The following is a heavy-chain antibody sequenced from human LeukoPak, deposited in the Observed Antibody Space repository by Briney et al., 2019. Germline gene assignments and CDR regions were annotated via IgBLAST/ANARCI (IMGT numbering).Heavy chain of an antibody. Sequence: GGSLRLSCAASGCTFSSYSMNWIRQAPGKGLEWVSSISSSSSYIYYAASVNGRFTISRDNANNSLYLQKSRLRAEDTAVYYCAKRGGSRYFDYWGQRTLVTVSS. CDR3: AKRGGSRYFDY. D-gene: IGHD3-16*01. CDR2: ISSSSSYI. V-gene: IGHV3-21*01. CDR1: GCTFSSYS. J-gene: IGHJ4*02.